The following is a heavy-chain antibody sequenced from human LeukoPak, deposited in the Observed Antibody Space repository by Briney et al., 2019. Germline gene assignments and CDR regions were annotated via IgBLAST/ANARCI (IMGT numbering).Heavy chain of an antibody. D-gene: IGHD2-21*02. CDR3: ARDHYHKIHSVMVTAPDY. V-gene: IGHV1-46*01. CDR2: INPTGGST. Sequence: ASVKVSCKASGYTFTSYYMHWVRQAPGEGLEWMGIINPTGGSTSYAQKFQGRVTMTRDTSTSTVYMELSSLRSEDTAVYYCARDHYHKIHSVMVTAPDYRGQGTLVIVSP. CDR1: GYTFTSYY. J-gene: IGHJ4*02.